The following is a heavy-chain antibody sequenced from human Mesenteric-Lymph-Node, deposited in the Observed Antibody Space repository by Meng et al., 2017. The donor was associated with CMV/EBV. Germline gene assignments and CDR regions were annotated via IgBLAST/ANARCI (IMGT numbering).Heavy chain of an antibody. CDR2: IKPDGSTK. CDR1: GLSLGDYW. Sequence: GESLKISCAAAGLSLGDYWMSWVRQGPGERLEWVADIKPDGSTKYYAASVKGRFTISRDNAKNTMYLQMNSLRVEDTAVYYCARDPYGARGGFWGQGTLVTVSS. J-gene: IGHJ4*02. CDR3: ARDPYGARGGF. V-gene: IGHV3-7*01. D-gene: IGHD4-17*01.